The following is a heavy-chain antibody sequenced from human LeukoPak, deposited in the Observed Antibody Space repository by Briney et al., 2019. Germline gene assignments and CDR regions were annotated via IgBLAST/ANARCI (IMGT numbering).Heavy chain of an antibody. Sequence: SETLSLTSSVSGGSISSSSHYWGCIRQPPEKGLEWIGSIYYRVSSYYNPSLKSRATIPLDTSKNQFSLKLSTVTAADTAVYYCARLFHYYDSSAYPTFDYWGQGTLVTVSS. D-gene: IGHD3-22*01. J-gene: IGHJ4*02. CDR3: ARLFHYYDSSAYPTFDY. CDR1: GGSISSSSHY. CDR2: IYYRVSS. V-gene: IGHV4-39*01.